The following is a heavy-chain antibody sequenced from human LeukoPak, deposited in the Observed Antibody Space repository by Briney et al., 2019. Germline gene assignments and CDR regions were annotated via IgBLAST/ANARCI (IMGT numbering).Heavy chain of an antibody. CDR2: ITSNGGST. J-gene: IGHJ4*02. CDR3: TRGPGYDYVWGSYRVDY. CDR1: GFIFYSYA. D-gene: IGHD3-16*02. Sequence: GGSLRLSCAGSGFIFYSYAMHWVRQAPGRGLEHVSAITSNGGSTFYADSVKGRFTISRDNSKNTLYLQMGSLRAEDMAVYYCTRGPGYDYVWGSYRVDYWGQGTLVTVSS. V-gene: IGHV3-64*02.